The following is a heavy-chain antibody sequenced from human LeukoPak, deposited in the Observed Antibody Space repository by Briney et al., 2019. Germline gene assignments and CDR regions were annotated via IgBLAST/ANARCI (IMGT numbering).Heavy chain of an antibody. CDR1: GDSMRSSDD. J-gene: IGHJ5*02. Sequence: PSETLSLTCTVSGDSMRSSDDWGWIRQPPGKGLEWIGSIYDSGSTYYNPSLKSRVTISVDTSKNQFSLKLSSVTAADTAVYYCARHMYYYDSSGYYRFDPWGQGTLVTVSS. CDR3: ARHMYYYDSSGYYRFDP. CDR2: IYDSGST. D-gene: IGHD3-22*01. V-gene: IGHV4-38-2*02.